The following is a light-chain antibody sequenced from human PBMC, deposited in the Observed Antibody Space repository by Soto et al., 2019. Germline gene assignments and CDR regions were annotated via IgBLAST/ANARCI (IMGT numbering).Light chain of an antibody. J-gene: IGKJ1*01. CDR1: QSIGNY. Sequence: EVVLTQSPATLSLSPGEGATLSCRASQSIGNYLAWYQQKPGQAPRLLIYATSNRATGIPARFSGSGSGTDFTLTISSLEPEDFAVYYCQQYKNWPPWTFGQGTKVEIK. CDR3: QQYKNWPPWT. V-gene: IGKV3-11*01. CDR2: ATS.